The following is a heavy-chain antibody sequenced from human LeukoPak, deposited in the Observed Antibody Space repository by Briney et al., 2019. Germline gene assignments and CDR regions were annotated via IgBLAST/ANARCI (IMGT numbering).Heavy chain of an antibody. CDR3: TRETSV. CDR2: INPSGGST. V-gene: IGHV1-46*01. J-gene: IGHJ6*02. CDR1: GYTFTNYY. Sequence: RASVKVSCKASGYTFTNYYMHWVRQAPGQGLEWMGIINPSGGSTRYAQKFQGRVTMTRDTSTSTVYMELSSLRPDDTAIYYCTRETSVWGQGTTVTVSS.